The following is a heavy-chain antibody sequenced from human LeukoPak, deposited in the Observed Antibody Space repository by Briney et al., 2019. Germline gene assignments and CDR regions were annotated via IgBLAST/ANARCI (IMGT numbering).Heavy chain of an antibody. CDR2: ISSTSGYI. CDR1: GLSFSSYT. D-gene: IGHD6-25*01. V-gene: IGHV3-21*01. CDR3: ARDQRPDYDY. J-gene: IGHJ4*02. Sequence: GGSLRLSCAPSGLSFSSYTIHWVRQAPGKGLEWVSSISSTSGYIHYADSVKGRFSISRDNAKNLVHLEMDILRADDTAVYYCARDQRPDYDYWGQGTLVTVSS.